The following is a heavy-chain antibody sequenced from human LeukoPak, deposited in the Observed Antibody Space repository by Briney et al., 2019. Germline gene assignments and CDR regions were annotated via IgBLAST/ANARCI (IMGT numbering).Heavy chain of an antibody. Sequence: SETLSLTCTVSGGSIGTYYWSWIRQPPGKGLEWIGEINHSGSTNYNPSLKSRVTISVDTSKNQFSLKLSSVTAADTAVYYCVRGNNYDYVWGSYRFDYWGQGTLVTVSS. D-gene: IGHD3-16*02. CDR3: VRGNNYDYVWGSYRFDY. V-gene: IGHV4-34*01. J-gene: IGHJ4*02. CDR1: GGSIGTYY. CDR2: INHSGST.